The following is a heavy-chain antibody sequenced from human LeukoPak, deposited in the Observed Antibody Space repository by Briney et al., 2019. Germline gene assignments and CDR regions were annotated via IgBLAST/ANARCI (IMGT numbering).Heavy chain of an antibody. CDR1: GFTFSSYG. Sequence: GGSLRLSCAASGFTFSSYGMHWVRQAPGKGLEWVAFIRYDGSNKYYADSVKGRFTISRDNSKNTLYLQMNSLRAEDTAVYYCAKDGDYYDSPEYFQHWGQGTLVTVSS. V-gene: IGHV3-30*02. CDR3: AKDGDYYDSPEYFQH. J-gene: IGHJ1*01. CDR2: IRYDGSNK. D-gene: IGHD3-22*01.